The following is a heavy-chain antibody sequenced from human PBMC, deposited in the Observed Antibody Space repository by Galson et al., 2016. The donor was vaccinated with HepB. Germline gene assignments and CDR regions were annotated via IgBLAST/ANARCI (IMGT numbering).Heavy chain of an antibody. Sequence: SLRLSCAASGFTFSRTWMSWVRQSPGKGLEWVGRSRTIPDGGATEYAAPVKGRFIISRDDSKNTLYLQMNSLRAEDTAVYYCARGSNYLDYWGQGTLVTVSS. CDR2: SRTIPDGGAT. CDR3: ARGSNYLDY. J-gene: IGHJ4*02. V-gene: IGHV3-15*01. CDR1: GFTFSRTW.